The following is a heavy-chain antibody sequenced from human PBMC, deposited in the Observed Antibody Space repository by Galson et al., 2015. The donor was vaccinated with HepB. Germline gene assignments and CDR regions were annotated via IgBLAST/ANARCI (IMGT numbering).Heavy chain of an antibody. CDR3: ARAPIPLDWFDP. CDR1: GVSISSASYY. Sequence: TLSLTCTVSGVSISSASYYWSWIRQPAGKGLEWIGRIYISGTTNYNPSLKSRVSMSVDASNNQFSLKLSSVTAADTAVYYCARAPIPLDWFDPWGQGTLVTVSS. J-gene: IGHJ5*02. D-gene: IGHD2-2*02. CDR2: IYISGTT. V-gene: IGHV4-61*02.